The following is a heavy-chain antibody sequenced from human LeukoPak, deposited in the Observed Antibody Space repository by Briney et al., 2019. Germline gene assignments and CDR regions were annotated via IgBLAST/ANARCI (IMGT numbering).Heavy chain of an antibody. D-gene: IGHD7-27*01. J-gene: IGHJ4*02. CDR2: ISGSGSPI. V-gene: IGHV3-48*03. CDR1: GFTFSTYE. CDR3: AGASWGARIDY. Sequence: PGGSLRLSCAASGFTFSTYEMNWVRQAPGKGLEWVSYISGSGSPIYYADSVKGRFTISRDNSKNTVYLQMNSLRAEDTAVYYCAGASWGARIDYWGQGILVTVSS.